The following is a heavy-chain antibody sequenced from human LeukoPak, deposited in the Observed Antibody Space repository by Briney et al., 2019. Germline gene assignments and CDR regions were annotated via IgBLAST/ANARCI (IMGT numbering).Heavy chain of an antibody. CDR2: ISGSGGST. J-gene: IGHJ6*02. V-gene: IGHV3-23*01. Sequence: GGSLRLSCAASGFTFSSYAMSWVRRAPGKGLEWVSAISGSGGSTYYADSVKGRFTISRDNSKNTLYLQMNSLRAEDTAVYYCAKGSYGSGSYPPYYGMDVWGQGTTVTVSS. D-gene: IGHD3-10*01. CDR1: GFTFSSYA. CDR3: AKGSYGSGSYPPYYGMDV.